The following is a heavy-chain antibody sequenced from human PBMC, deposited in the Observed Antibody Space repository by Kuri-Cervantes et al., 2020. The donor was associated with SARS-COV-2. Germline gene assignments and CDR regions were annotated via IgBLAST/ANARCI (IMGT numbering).Heavy chain of an antibody. CDR3: ERYDFGVKLEDFDP. J-gene: IGHJ5*02. V-gene: IGHV4-61*09. CDR1: GCTISSGSYY. D-gene: IGHD3-3*01. CDR2: IYTSGST. Sequence: SETLSLTCTVSGCTISSGSYYWSWIRQPAGKGLEWIGYIYTSGSTNYNPSLKSRVTISVDTSKNQFSLKLSSGTAADTAVYYCERYDFGVKLEDFDPWGQGTLVTVSS.